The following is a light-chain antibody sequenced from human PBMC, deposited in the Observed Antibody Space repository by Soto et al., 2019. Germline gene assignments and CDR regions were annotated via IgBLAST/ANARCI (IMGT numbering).Light chain of an antibody. CDR3: QQLNNYPLT. J-gene: IGKJ4*01. CDR1: QGIGSY. Sequence: DIQLTQSPSFLSASLGDRVTITCRASQGIGSYLAWYQQKPGKAPRLLIYAASTLQSGVPSRFSGSGSDTEFTLTISILQPEDFATYYCQQLNNYPLTFGGGTNVEIK. V-gene: IGKV1-9*01. CDR2: AAS.